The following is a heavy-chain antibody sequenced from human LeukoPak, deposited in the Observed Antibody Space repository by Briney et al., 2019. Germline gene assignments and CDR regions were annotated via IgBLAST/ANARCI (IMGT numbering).Heavy chain of an antibody. D-gene: IGHD3-10*01. CDR1: GYTFTGFC. V-gene: IGHV1-2*02. CDR3: ARDLDNYSGSGSYYNGDPLFQH. Sequence: ASVKVPCKASGYTFTGFCIHWVRQAPGQGLEWMGWLNPNSGGTNYAQNFQGRVTMTRDTSISTGYMELSRLRSGDTAVYYCARDLDNYSGSGSYYNGDPLFQHWGQGTLVTVSS. J-gene: IGHJ1*01. CDR2: LNPNSGGT.